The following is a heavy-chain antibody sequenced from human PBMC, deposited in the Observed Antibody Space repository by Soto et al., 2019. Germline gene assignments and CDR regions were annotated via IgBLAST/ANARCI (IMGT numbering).Heavy chain of an antibody. V-gene: IGHV3-7*05. D-gene: IGHD3-16*01. CDR3: ARLRFLFMERDFDS. CDR1: GFTFTSYW. Sequence: EVQLVESGGGLVQPGGSLRLSCAASGFTFTSYWMSWGRQAPGKGLEWVANIKQDGTSKYYADSVKGRFTVSRDNGKSSIYLQMDSLRDDDTAVYRCARLRFLFMERDFDSWGQGTLVTVSS. J-gene: IGHJ4*02. CDR2: IKQDGTSK.